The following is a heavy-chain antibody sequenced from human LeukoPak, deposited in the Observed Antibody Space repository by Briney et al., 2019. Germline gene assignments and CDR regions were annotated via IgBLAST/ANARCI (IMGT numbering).Heavy chain of an antibody. V-gene: IGHV3-11*04. Sequence: GGSLRLSCAASGFTFSDYYMSWIRQTPGKGLEWVSCISGSGSTFYYADSVKGRFTISRDNAKNSLYLHMNSLRAEDTAVYYCARASRSRFNLNYEYYYYMDVWGKGTTVTVSS. CDR3: ARASRSRFNLNYEYYYYMDV. CDR1: GFTFSDYY. CDR2: ISGSGSTF. J-gene: IGHJ6*03. D-gene: IGHD1-7*01.